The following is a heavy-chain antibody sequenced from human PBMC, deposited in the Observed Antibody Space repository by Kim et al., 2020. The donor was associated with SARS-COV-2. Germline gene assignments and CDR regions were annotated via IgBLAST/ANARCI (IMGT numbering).Heavy chain of an antibody. V-gene: IGHV3-33*06. D-gene: IGHD6-13*01. Sequence: GGSLRLSCAASGFTFSSYGMHWVRQAPGKGLEWVAVIWYDGSNKYYADSVKGRFTISRDNSKNTLYLQMNSLRAEDTAVYYCAKGPPGGIAAAPPLDYWGQGTLFTASS. CDR1: GFTFSSYG. CDR3: AKGPPGGIAAAPPLDY. CDR2: IWYDGSNK. J-gene: IGHJ4*02.